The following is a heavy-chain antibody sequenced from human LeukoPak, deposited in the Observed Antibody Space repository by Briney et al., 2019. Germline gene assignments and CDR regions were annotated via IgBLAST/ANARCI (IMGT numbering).Heavy chain of an antibody. CDR3: ARHRNRQTMGAGDY. CDR1: GYTVAAYY. D-gene: IGHD4/OR15-4a*01. Sequence: GASVQVSCQTSGYTVAAYYSHWVRQAAGQGLAWMGWINPNTGGPYYAQKFQGRVTMTWDTSTTTAYMELTSVTSDDTAIYYCARHRNRQTMGAGDYWGQGTLVTVSS. CDR2: INPNTGGP. V-gene: IGHV1-2*02. J-gene: IGHJ4*02.